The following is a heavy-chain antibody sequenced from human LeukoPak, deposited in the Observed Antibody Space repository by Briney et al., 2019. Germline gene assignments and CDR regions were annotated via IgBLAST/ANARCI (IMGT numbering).Heavy chain of an antibody. CDR1: GGSISSGGYW. V-gene: IGHV4-30-4*07. J-gene: IGHJ3*02. CDR3: ASASLNIYAFDI. CDR2: IYYSGST. D-gene: IGHD2/OR15-2a*01. Sequence: SQTLSHTCVVPGGSISSGGYWRSWIRQRQGKGLEWIGYIYYSGSTKYKPSLKSRATISVHTSKNQFSLKLSSVTSADTAVYYCASASLNIYAFDIWGQGTMVTVSS.